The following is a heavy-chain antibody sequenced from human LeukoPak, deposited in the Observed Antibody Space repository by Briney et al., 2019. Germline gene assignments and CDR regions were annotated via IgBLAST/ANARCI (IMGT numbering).Heavy chain of an antibody. D-gene: IGHD4-17*01. CDR2: IIPIFGIA. V-gene: IGHV1-69*04. CDR3: ARMVDYGDYVGLDY. CDR1: GGTFISYA. J-gene: IGHJ4*02. Sequence: GASVTVSFKASGGTFISYAISWVRQAPGQGLEWMGRIIPIFGIANYAQKFQGRVTITADKSTSTAYMELSSLRSEDTAVYYCARMVDYGDYVGLDYWGQGTLVTVSS.